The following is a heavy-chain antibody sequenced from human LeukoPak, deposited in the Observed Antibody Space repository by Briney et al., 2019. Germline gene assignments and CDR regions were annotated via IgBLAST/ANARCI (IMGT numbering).Heavy chain of an antibody. V-gene: IGHV1-2*02. CDR3: ARSSTGYSSSWYGSDAFDI. Sequence: ASVKVSCKASGYTFTGYYMHWVRQAPGQGLEWMGWINPNSGGTNYAQKFQGRVTMTRDTSISTAYMELSSLRSEDTAVYYCARSSTGYSSSWYGSDAFDIWGQGTMVTVSS. CDR2: INPNSGGT. D-gene: IGHD6-13*01. J-gene: IGHJ3*02. CDR1: GYTFTGYY.